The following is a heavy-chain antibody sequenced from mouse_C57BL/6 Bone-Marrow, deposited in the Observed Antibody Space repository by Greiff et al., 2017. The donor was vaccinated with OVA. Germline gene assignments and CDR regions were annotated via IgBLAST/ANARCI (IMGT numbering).Heavy chain of an antibody. CDR1: GFTFTDYY. CDR3: ARFYDYTYWYCDV. CDR2: IRNKANGYTT. J-gene: IGHJ1*03. Sequence: EVHLVESGGGLVQPGGSLSLSCAASGFTFTDYYMSWVRQPPGKALEWLGFIRNKANGYTTEYSASVKGRFTISRDNYQSILYLQMNALRAEDSATYYCARFYDYTYWYCDVWGTGTTVTVSS. D-gene: IGHD2-4*01. V-gene: IGHV7-3*01.